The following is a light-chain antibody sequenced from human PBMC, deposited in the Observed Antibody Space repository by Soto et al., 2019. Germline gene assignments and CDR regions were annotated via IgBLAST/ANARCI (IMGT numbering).Light chain of an antibody. CDR1: SSDVGAYNY. CDR3: SSYTSATTYV. Sequence: QSALTQPASVSGSPGQSITISCTGTSSDVGAYNYDSWYQQYPGEAPKVIIYDVSHRPAGVSNRFPGSKSGNTASLTISGLQTQDEADYYCSSYTSATTYVFGTGTKVTV. V-gene: IGLV2-14*01. CDR2: DVS. J-gene: IGLJ1*01.